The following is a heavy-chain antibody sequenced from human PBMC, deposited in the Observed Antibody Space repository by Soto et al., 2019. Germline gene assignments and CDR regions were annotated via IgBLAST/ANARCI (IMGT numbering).Heavy chain of an antibody. CDR1: GFTFSPFW. V-gene: IGHV3-74*01. CDR3: ASHPRDSSGYWYYFDY. J-gene: IGHJ4*02. Sequence: GGSLRLSCAASGFTFSPFWMHWVRQAPGKGLEWVSHMNADGSTTLYADSVKGRFTISRDNAKNTLYLQMNSLRAEDTAVYYCASHPRDSSGYWYYFDYWGQGTLVTVSS. CDR2: MNADGSTT. D-gene: IGHD3-22*01.